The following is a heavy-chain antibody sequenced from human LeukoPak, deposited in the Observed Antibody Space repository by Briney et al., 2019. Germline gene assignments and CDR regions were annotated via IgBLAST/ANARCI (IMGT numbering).Heavy chain of an antibody. Sequence: ASVKVSCKASGYTFTKYHINWVRQASGQGLEWMTWINPDTGGKGYARKFQDRVTITTDTSISTAYMELSSLSSEDTAVYFCARTTSMTASGYDYWGQGTLVSVSS. CDR3: ARTTSMTASGYDY. J-gene: IGHJ4*02. CDR1: GYTFTKYH. D-gene: IGHD2-21*02. V-gene: IGHV1-8*03. CDR2: INPDTGGK.